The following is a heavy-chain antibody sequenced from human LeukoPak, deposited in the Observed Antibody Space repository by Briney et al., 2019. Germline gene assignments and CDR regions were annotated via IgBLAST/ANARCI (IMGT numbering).Heavy chain of an antibody. V-gene: IGHV3-48*01. CDR1: GFTFSSYS. D-gene: IGHD3-3*01. Sequence: GGSLRLSCAASGFTFSSYSMNWVRQAPGKGLEWVSYISSGSSTIYYADSVKGRFTISRDNAKNSLYLQMNSLRAEDTAVYFCARRGLSFGVVTSYNWFDPWGQGSLVTVSS. CDR2: ISSGSSTI. CDR3: ARRGLSFGVVTSYNWFDP. J-gene: IGHJ5*02.